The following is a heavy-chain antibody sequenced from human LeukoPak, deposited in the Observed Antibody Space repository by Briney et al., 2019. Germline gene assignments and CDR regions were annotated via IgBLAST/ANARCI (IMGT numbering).Heavy chain of an antibody. Sequence: SETLSLTCTVSGGSISSYYWSWIRQPPGKGLEWIGYIYDSGSTNYNPSLKSRVTISVDTSKNQFSLKLSSVTAADTAVYYCARVGGTNYYYYGMDAWGQGTTVTVSS. CDR2: IYDSGST. D-gene: IGHD2-2*01. CDR3: ARVGGTNYYYYGMDA. V-gene: IGHV4-59*01. CDR1: GGSISSYY. J-gene: IGHJ6*02.